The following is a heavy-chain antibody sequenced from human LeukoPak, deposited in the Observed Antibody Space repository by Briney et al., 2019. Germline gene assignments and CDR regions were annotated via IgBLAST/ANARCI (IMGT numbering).Heavy chain of an antibody. CDR2: IYYSGST. D-gene: IGHD3-16*02. CDR1: GGSISSYY. CDR3: ARLGYDYVWGSYRAYFDY. Sequence: PSETLSLTRTVSGGSISSYYWSWIRQPPGKGLEWIGYIYYSGSTYYNPSLKSRVTISVDTSKNQFSLKLSSVTAADTAVYYCARLGYDYVWGSYRAYFDYWGQGTLVTVSS. V-gene: IGHV4-59*08. J-gene: IGHJ4*02.